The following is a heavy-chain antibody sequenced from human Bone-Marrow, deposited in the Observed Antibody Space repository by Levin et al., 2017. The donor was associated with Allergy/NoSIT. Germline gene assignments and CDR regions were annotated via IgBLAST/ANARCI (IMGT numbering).Heavy chain of an antibody. CDR1: GYSFTSYW. Sequence: GESLKISCKGSGYSFTSYWIGWVRQMPGKGLEWMGIIYPGDSDTRYSPSFQGQVTISADKSISTAYLQWSSLKASDTAMYYCARELNYYDSSGYYVVFDAFDIWGQGTMVTVSS. J-gene: IGHJ3*02. CDR2: IYPGDSDT. D-gene: IGHD3-22*01. CDR3: ARELNYYDSSGYYVVFDAFDI. V-gene: IGHV5-51*01.